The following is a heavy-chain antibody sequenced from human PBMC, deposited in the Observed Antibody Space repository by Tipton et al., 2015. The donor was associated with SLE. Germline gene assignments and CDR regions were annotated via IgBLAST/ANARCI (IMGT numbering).Heavy chain of an antibody. V-gene: IGHV4-34*01. CDR3: AGVSRDAFEI. D-gene: IGHD5/OR15-5a*01. J-gene: IGHJ3*02. Sequence: TLSLTCAVYGGSFSGYYWSWIRQPPGKGLEWIGEINHSGSTNYNPSLKSRVTISVDTSKNQFSLKLSSVTAADTAMYYCAGVSRDAFEIWGQGTMVTVSS. CDR1: GGSFSGYY. CDR2: INHSGST.